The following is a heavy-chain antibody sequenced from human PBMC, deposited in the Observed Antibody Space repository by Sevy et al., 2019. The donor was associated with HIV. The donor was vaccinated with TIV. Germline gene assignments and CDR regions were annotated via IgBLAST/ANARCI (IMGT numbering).Heavy chain of an antibody. CDR3: ARVLTTTSIAAPGYFDY. V-gene: IGHV4-34*01. CDR2: INHSGST. CDR1: TGSFSGYY. D-gene: IGHD6-6*01. J-gene: IGHJ4*02. Sequence: SETLSLTCVVYTGSFSGYYWSWIRQPPGKGLEWIGEINHSGSTNYNPSLKSRVTISVDTSKNQFSLKLSSVTAADTAVYYCARVLTTTSIAAPGYFDYWGQGTLVTVSS.